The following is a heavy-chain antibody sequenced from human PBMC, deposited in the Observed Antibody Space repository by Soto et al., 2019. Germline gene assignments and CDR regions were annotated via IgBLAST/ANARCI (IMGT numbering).Heavy chain of an antibody. CDR2: IYPSHSDT. Sequence: GESLKISCKGSGHSFINSWIGWVRQMPGKDLEWMGTIYPSHSDTRYSPSFQGQFTSSVDKSISIAYLQWNSLKASETAIYYCARHVLHGGGSGDGKDVWGQVTTVTVSS. CDR1: GHSFINSW. D-gene: IGHD3-16*01. J-gene: IGHJ6*02. CDR3: ARHVLHGGGSGDGKDV. V-gene: IGHV5-51*01.